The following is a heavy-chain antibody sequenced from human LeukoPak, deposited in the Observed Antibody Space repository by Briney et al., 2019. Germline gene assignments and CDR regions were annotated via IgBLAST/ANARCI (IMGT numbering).Heavy chain of an antibody. V-gene: IGHV1-8*01. J-gene: IGHJ4*02. CDR1: GYTFTSYD. CDR2: MNPNSGNT. Sequence: ASVKVSCKASGYTFTSYDINWVRQATGQGLEWMGWMNPNSGNTGYAQKFQGRVTMTRSTSISTAYMELSSLRSEDTAVYYCARGRITMVRGVIISNYYFDYWGQGTLVTVSS. D-gene: IGHD3-10*01. CDR3: ARGRITMVRGVIISNYYFDY.